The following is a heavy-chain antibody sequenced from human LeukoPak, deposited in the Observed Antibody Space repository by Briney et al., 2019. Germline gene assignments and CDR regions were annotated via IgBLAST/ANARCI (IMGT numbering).Heavy chain of an antibody. J-gene: IGHJ4*02. D-gene: IGHD3-22*01. V-gene: IGHV1-46*01. CDR3: ARTPDYYDSSGYYPFGY. Sequence: ASVKVSCKASGYTFTSYCMHWVRQAPGQGLEWMGIINPSGGSTSYAQKFQGRVTMTRDTSTSTVYMELSSLRSEDTAVYYCARTPDYYDSSGYYPFGYWGQGTLVTVSS. CDR1: GYTFTSYC. CDR2: INPSGGST.